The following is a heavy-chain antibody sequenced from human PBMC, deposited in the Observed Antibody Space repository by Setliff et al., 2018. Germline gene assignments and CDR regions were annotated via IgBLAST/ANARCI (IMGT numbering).Heavy chain of an antibody. CDR3: ARERDYDGMNYYGMDV. CDR1: AYIFNSYG. D-gene: IGHD3-22*01. V-gene: IGHV1-18*01. CDR2: ISSYNDIT. Sequence: ASVKVSCKSSAYIFNSYGISWVRQAPGQGLEWMGWISSYNDITKYGQNLKGRVTMTTDTSTSTAYMELRSLRSDDAAVYYCARERDYDGMNYYGMDVWGQGTTVTVSS. J-gene: IGHJ6*01.